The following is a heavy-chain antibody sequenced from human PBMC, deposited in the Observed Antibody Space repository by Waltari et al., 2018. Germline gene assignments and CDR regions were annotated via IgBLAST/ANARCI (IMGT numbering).Heavy chain of an antibody. D-gene: IGHD3-16*02. CDR2: INPNSGGT. J-gene: IGHJ4*02. CDR3: ARDPLYRQAEPPFDY. CDR1: GYTFTGYY. V-gene: IGHV1-2*06. Sequence: QVQLVQSGAEVKKPGASVKVSCKASGYTFTGYYMHWVRQAPGQGLEWMGRINPNSGGTNYAQKFQGRVTMTRDTSISTAYMELSRLRSDDTAVYYCARDPLYRQAEPPFDYWGQGTLVTVSS.